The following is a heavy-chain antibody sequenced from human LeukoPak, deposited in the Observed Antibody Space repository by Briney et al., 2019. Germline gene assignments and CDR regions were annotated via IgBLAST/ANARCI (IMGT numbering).Heavy chain of an antibody. V-gene: IGHV4-34*01. Sequence: PSETLSLTCAVYGGSFSGYYWSWIRQPPGKGLEWIGVINHSGSTNYNPSLKSRVTISVDTSKNQFSLKLSSVTAADTAVYYCARVPLPAAPDYWGQGTLVTVSS. J-gene: IGHJ4*02. CDR2: INHSGST. CDR1: GGSFSGYY. D-gene: IGHD2-2*01. CDR3: ARVPLPAAPDY.